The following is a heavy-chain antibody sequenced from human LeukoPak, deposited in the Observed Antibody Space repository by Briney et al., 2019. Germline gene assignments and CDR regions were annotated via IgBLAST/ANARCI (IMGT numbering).Heavy chain of an antibody. D-gene: IGHD4-17*01. V-gene: IGHV2-70*01. CDR1: GFSLITSGMC. Sequence: SGPALVKPTQTLTLTCTFSGFSLITSGMCVSWIRQPPGKALEWLALIDWDDDKYYSTSLKTRLTISKDTFKNQVVLTMTNMDPVDTVTYYCARISAYGDYYFDYWGQGTLVTVSS. J-gene: IGHJ4*02. CDR3: ARISAYGDYYFDY. CDR2: IDWDDDK.